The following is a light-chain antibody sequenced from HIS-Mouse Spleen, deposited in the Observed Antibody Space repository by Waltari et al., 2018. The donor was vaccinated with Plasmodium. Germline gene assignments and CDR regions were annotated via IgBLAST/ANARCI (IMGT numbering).Light chain of an antibody. CDR3: QQYNNWPRGT. V-gene: IGKV3-15*01. J-gene: IGKJ1*01. Sequence: EIVMTQSPATLSVSQGERATLSCRASQSVSSNLAGYQQKPGQAPRLLIYGASTRATGIPARFSGSGSGTEFTLTISSMQSEDFAVYYCQQYNNWPRGTFGQGTKVEIK. CDR2: GAS. CDR1: QSVSSN.